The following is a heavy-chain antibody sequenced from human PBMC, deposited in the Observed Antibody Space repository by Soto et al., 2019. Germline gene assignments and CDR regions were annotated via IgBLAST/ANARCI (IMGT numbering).Heavy chain of an antibody. V-gene: IGHV6-1*01. CDR1: GDSVSSNSAA. Sequence: SQTLSLTCAISGDSVSSNSAAWNWIRQSPSRGLEWLGRTYYRSKWYNDYAVSVKSRITINPDTSKNQFSLQLNSVTPEDTAVYYCARDIYGTHYYYYYGMDVWGQGTTVTVSS. J-gene: IGHJ6*02. CDR2: TYYRSKWYN. D-gene: IGHD3-10*01. CDR3: ARDIYGTHYYYYYGMDV.